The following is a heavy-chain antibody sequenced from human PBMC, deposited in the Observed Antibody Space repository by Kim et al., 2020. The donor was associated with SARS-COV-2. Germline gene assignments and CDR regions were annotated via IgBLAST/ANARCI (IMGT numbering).Heavy chain of an antibody. J-gene: IGHJ5*01. D-gene: IGHD6-19*01. CDR3: ARAPRPGYSSGWINWFDS. Sequence: VKGRFTITRDNAKNSLYLQRNSLRAEDTALYYCARAPRPGYSSGWINWFDSWGQGTLVTVSS. V-gene: IGHV3-20*03.